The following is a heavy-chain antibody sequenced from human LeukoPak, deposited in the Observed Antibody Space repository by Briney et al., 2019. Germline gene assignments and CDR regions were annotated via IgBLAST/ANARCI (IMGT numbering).Heavy chain of an antibody. CDR2: INHSGST. J-gene: IGHJ4*02. V-gene: IGHV4-34*01. CDR1: GGSFSGYY. CDR3: ATGQWLRLDY. D-gene: IGHD6-19*01. Sequence: PSETLSLTCAVYGGSFSGYYWSWIRQPPGKGLEWIGEINHSGSTNYNPSLKSRVTISVDTSKNQFSLMLSSVTAADTAVYYCATGQWLRLDYWGQGTLVTVSS.